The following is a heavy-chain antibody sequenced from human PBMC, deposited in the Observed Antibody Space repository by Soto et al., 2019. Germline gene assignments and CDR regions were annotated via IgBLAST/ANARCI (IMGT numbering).Heavy chain of an antibody. J-gene: IGHJ4*02. CDR1: GFTVSSNY. CDR3: ARVDYDYVWGSYGGFDD. D-gene: IGHD3-16*01. CDR2: IYSGGST. Sequence: GGSLRLSCAASGFTVSSNYMSWVRQAPGKGLEWVSVIYSGGSTYYADSVKGRFTISRDNSKNTLYLQMNSLRAEDTAVYYCARVDYDYVWGSYGGFDDWGQGTLVTVSS. V-gene: IGHV3-53*01.